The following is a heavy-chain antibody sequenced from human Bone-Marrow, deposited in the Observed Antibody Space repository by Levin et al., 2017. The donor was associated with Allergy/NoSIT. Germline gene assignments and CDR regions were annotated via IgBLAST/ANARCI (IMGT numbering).Heavy chain of an antibody. CDR2: MNPTSGNT. CDR3: GRRRGYSVDPSNFYFGF. V-gene: IGHV1-8*01. Sequence: GESLKISCEASGYIFMHFDIAWVRQATGQGVEWMGWMNPTSGNTGYARKFQGRVAMTRDTSTDTAYMELSSLRSEDTAVYYCGRRRGYSVDPSNFYFGFWGQGTLVTVSS. D-gene: IGHD5/OR15-5a*01. CDR1: GYIFMHFD. J-gene: IGHJ4*02.